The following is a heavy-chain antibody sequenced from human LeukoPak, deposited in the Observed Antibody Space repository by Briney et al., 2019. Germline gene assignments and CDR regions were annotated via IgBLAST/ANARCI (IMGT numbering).Heavy chain of an antibody. CDR2: MLYDGSNK. J-gene: IGHJ4*02. V-gene: IGHV3-30*18. D-gene: IGHD4-23*01. Sequence: GRSLRLSCAASGFTFSSYGMHWVRQAPGKGLEWVAVMLYDGSNKYYADSVRGRFTISRDNSKNTLYLQMNSLRAEDTAVYYCAKHPGGTVVTPSPSADYWGQGTLVTVSS. CDR1: GFTFSSYG. CDR3: AKHPGGTVVTPSPSADY.